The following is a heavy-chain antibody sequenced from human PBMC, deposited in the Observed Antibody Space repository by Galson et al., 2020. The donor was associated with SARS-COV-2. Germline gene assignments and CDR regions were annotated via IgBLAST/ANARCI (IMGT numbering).Heavy chain of an antibody. CDR1: GFTFSSYA. CDR3: ASEQMVDYLIY. Sequence: GGSLRLSCAASGFTFSSYAMHWVRQAPGKGLEWVAVISYDGSNKYYADSVKGRFTISRDNSKNTLYLQMNSLRAEDTAVYYCASEQMVDYLIYWGQGTLVTVSS. D-gene: IGHD4-17*01. J-gene: IGHJ4*02. CDR2: ISYDGSNK. V-gene: IGHV3-30*04.